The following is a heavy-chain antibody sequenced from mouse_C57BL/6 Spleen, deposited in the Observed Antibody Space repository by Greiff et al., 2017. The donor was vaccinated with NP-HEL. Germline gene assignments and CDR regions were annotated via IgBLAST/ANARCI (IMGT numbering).Heavy chain of an antibody. Sequence: QVHVKQSGAELARPGASVKMSCKASGYTFTSYTMHWVKQRPGQGLEWIGYINPSSGYTKYNQKFKDKATLTADKSSSTAYMQLSSLTSEDSAVYYCARITGTDYYAMDYWGQGTSVTVSS. CDR1: GYTFTSYT. CDR2: INPSSGYT. V-gene: IGHV1-4*01. D-gene: IGHD4-1*01. J-gene: IGHJ4*01. CDR3: ARITGTDYYAMDY.